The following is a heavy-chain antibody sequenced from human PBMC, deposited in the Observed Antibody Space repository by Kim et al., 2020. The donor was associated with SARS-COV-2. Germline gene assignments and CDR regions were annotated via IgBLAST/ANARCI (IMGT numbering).Heavy chain of an antibody. CDR1: GYTFTSYD. Sequence: ASVKVSCKASGYTFTSYDINWVRQAAGQGLEWMGWMNPNSGNTGYAQKFQGRDTMTRDTSINTAYMELSSLTSEDTAVYYCARLEVRGVIGPWGQGTPVTVSS. CDR3: ARLEVRGVIGP. D-gene: IGHD3-10*01. J-gene: IGHJ5*02. CDR2: MNPNSGNT. V-gene: IGHV1-8*01.